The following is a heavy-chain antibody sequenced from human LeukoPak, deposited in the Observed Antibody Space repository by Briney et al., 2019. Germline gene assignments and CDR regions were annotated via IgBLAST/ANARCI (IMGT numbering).Heavy chain of an antibody. Sequence: ASVKVSCKASGYTFTGYYMHWVRQAPGQGLEWMGRINPNSGGTNYAQKFQGRVTMTRDTSISTAYMEPSRLRSDDTAVYYCAREEYTVVTDYYYGMDVWGQGTTVTVSS. CDR2: INPNSGGT. D-gene: IGHD2-21*02. J-gene: IGHJ6*02. CDR1: GYTFTGYY. V-gene: IGHV1-2*06. CDR3: AREEYTVVTDYYYGMDV.